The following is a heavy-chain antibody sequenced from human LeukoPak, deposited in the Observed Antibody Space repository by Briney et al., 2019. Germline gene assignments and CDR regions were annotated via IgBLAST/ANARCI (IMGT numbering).Heavy chain of an antibody. D-gene: IGHD3-9*01. CDR1: RFTFNTYA. J-gene: IGHJ6*02. CDR2: VSGSGSNT. CDR3: ARDRGGDICFYGLDV. V-gene: IGHV3-23*01. Sequence: GGSPRLSCAASRFTFNTYAMSWVRQGPGKGLEWVSGVSGSGSNTYYADSVKGRFTISRDNSKNTLYLEMNSLRAENAAVYYCARDRGGDICFYGLDVWGQGTTVSVSS.